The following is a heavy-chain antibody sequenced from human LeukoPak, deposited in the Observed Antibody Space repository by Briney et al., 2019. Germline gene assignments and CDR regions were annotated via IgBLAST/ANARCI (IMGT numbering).Heavy chain of an antibody. V-gene: IGHV3-30*18. Sequence: GGPLRLPCAASGFPFSRYGMQWARQATGKGLVWVAVISYDGSNKYYADSVKGRFTISRDNSKNTLYLQMNSLRAEDTAVYYCAKGNYYDGSGQDYWGQGTLVTVSS. J-gene: IGHJ4*02. D-gene: IGHD3-22*01. CDR1: GFPFSRYG. CDR3: AKGNYYDGSGQDY. CDR2: ISYDGSNK.